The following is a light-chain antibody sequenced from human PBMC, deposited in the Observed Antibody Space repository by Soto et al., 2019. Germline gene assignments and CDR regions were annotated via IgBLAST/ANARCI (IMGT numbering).Light chain of an antibody. V-gene: IGLV1-40*01. J-gene: IGLJ1*01. Sequence: QSVLTQPPSVPGAPGQTVTISCTGSGSNIGAGYGVQWYQQLPGTAPRLLIYGSDDRPSGVPDRFSASVSGNSAPLAITGLQTEDEAVYYCQSYDSNLSEVFGPGTKATVL. CDR3: QSYDSNLSEV. CDR2: GSD. CDR1: GSNIGAGYG.